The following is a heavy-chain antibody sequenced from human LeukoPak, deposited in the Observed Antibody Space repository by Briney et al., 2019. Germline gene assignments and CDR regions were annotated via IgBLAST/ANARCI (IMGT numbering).Heavy chain of an antibody. CDR1: GYTFTGYY. J-gene: IGHJ3*02. Sequence: ASVKVSCKASGYTFTGYYMHWARQAPGQGLEWMGWINPNSGGTNYAQKFQGRVTMTRDTSISTAYMELSRLRSDDTAVYYCASDWGLSQLEYCSNTNCYMGAFDIWGQETMVTVSS. CDR3: ASDWGLSQLEYCSNTNCYMGAFDI. V-gene: IGHV1-2*02. D-gene: IGHD2-2*02. CDR2: INPNSGGT.